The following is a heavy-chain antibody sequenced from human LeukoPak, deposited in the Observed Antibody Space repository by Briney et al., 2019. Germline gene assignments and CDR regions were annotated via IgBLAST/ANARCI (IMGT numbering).Heavy chain of an antibody. J-gene: IGHJ5*02. CDR2: IYSGGST. CDR1: GFTVSSNY. D-gene: IGHD3-22*01. V-gene: IGHV3-53*01. CDR3: ARPYYYDSSGHGGFWFDP. Sequence: GGSLRLSCAASGFTVSSNYMSWVRQAPGKGLEWVSVIYSGGSTYYADSVKGRFTISRDNSKNTLYLQMNSLRAEDTAVYYCARPYYYDSSGHGGFWFDPWGQGTLATVSS.